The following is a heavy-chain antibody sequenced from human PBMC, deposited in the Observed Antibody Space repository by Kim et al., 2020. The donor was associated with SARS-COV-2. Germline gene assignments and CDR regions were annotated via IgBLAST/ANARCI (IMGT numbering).Heavy chain of an antibody. D-gene: IGHD5-12*01. V-gene: IGHV3-9*01. Sequence: ADSVKGRFTIARDNAKNSLYLQMNSLRAEDTALYYCAKDNSGYDSGAFDIWGQGTMVTVSS. J-gene: IGHJ3*02. CDR3: AKDNSGYDSGAFDI.